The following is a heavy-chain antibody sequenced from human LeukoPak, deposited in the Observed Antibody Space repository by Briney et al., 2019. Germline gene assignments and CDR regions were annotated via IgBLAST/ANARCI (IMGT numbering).Heavy chain of an antibody. D-gene: IGHD6-13*01. CDR2: IYYSGGT. CDR1: GGSISSHY. Sequence: SETLSLTCTVSGGSISSHYWSWIRQPPGKGLEWIGYIYYSGGTNYNPSLKSRVTISVDTSKNQFSLKLSSVTAADTAVYYCARDSVAAFDYWGQGTLVTVSS. V-gene: IGHV4-59*11. CDR3: ARDSVAAFDY. J-gene: IGHJ4*02.